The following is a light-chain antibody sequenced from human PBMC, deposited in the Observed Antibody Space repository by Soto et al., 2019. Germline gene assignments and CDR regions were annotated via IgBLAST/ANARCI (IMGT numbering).Light chain of an antibody. J-gene: IGKJ4*01. Sequence: EIVLTQSPPTLSLSPGERATLSCRASQSVSSYLAWYQQKPGQAPRLLIYDASNRATGIPARFSGSGSGTDFTLTISSLQPEDFALYYCQQCSNWPLTFGGGTKVEIK. CDR1: QSVSSY. CDR2: DAS. V-gene: IGKV3-11*01. CDR3: QQCSNWPLT.